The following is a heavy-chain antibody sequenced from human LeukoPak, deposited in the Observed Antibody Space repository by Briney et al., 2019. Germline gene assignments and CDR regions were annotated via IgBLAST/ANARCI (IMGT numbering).Heavy chain of an antibody. CDR3: ARAPSRGYSYGTHFDY. V-gene: IGHV3-48*02. J-gene: IGHJ4*02. CDR2: ISTRSGTI. CDR1: GFTFSNYS. Sequence: GGSLRLSCAASGFTFSNYSMNWVRQAPGKGLEWVSYISTRSGTIYYADSVKGRFTISRDNAKNSLYLQMNSLRDEDTAVYYCARAPSRGYSYGTHFDYWGQGTLVTVSS. D-gene: IGHD5-18*01.